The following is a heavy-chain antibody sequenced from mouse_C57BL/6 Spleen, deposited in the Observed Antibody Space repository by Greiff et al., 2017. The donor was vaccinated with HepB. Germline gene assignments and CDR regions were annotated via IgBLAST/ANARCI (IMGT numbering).Heavy chain of an antibody. Sequence: EVKLMESGGGLVKPGGSLKLSCAASGFTFSSYAMSWVRQTPEKRLEWVATISDGGSYTYYPDNVKGRFTISRDNAKNNLYLQMSHLKSEDTAVYYCERDMDGKPLYAMDYWGQGTSVTVSS. J-gene: IGHJ4*01. CDR3: ERDMDGKPLYAMDY. V-gene: IGHV5-4*01. D-gene: IGHD2-1*01. CDR1: GFTFSSYA. CDR2: ISDGGSYT.